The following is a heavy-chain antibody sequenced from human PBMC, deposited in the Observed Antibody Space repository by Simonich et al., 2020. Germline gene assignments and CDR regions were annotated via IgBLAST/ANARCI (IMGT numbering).Heavy chain of an antibody. CDR1: GGTFSSYA. V-gene: IGHV1-69*10. CDR3: ARGEAAAGMGFDY. J-gene: IGHJ4*02. CDR2: IIPILGIA. D-gene: IGHD6-13*01. Sequence: QVQLVQSGAEVKKPGSSVKVSCKASGGTFSSYAISWVRQAPGQGLEWMGGIIPILGIANYSQKFQGRCTITADKSTSTAYMELSSLRSEDTAVYYCARGEAAAGMGFDYWGQGTLVTVTS.